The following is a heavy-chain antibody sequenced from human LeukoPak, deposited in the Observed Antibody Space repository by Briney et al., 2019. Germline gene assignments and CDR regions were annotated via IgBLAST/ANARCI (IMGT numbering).Heavy chain of an antibody. V-gene: IGHV1-18*01. CDR3: ARDWQPPSGPDVFDI. CDR2: ITAYDGDT. J-gene: IGHJ3*02. CDR1: GLSFPSYG. D-gene: IGHD1-14*01. Sequence: ASVKVSCKASGLSFPSYGISWVRQAPGQGLEWIGWITAYDGDTNYAEKFQGRVTMATDTSTSTASMELWSLRSDDTAVYYCARDWQPPSGPDVFDIWGQGTVVTVSS.